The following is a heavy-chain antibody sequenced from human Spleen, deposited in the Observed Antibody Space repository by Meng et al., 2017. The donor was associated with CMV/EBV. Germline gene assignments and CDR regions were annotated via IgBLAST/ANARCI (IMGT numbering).Heavy chain of an antibody. CDR1: GFTFSSYA. CDR2: IYSGGSST. J-gene: IGHJ4*02. V-gene: IGHV3-23*03. D-gene: IGHD6-19*01. Sequence: LSCAASGFTFSSYAMSWVRQAPGKGLEWVSVIYSGGSSTYYADSVKGRFTISRDNSKNTLYLQMNSLRAEDTAVYYCAKGRSGWYDYWGQGTLVTVSS. CDR3: AKGRSGWYDY.